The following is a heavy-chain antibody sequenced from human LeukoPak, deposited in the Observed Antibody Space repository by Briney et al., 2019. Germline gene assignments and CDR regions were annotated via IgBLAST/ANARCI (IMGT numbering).Heavy chain of an antibody. V-gene: IGHV4-34*01. CDR2: INHSGST. Sequence: PSETLSLTCTVSGGSISSYYWSWIRQPPGKGLEWIGEINHSGSTNYNPSLKSRVTISVDTSKNQFSLKLSSVTAADTAVYYCARGLYRRYYYDSSGLARFDYWGQGTLVTVSS. J-gene: IGHJ4*02. CDR1: GGSISSYY. CDR3: ARGLYRRYYYDSSGLARFDY. D-gene: IGHD3-22*01.